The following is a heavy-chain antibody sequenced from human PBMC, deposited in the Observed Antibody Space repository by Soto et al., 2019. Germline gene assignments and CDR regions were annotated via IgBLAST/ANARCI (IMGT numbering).Heavy chain of an antibody. CDR1: GGSISSYY. Sequence: SETLSLTCTVSGGSISSYYWSWIRQPPGKGLEWIGYIYYSGSTNYNPSLKSRVTISVDMSKNQFSLKLSSVTAADTAVYYCARSSPTPYYYYYGMDVWGQGTTVTVSS. J-gene: IGHJ6*02. CDR3: ARSSPTPYYYYYGMDV. V-gene: IGHV4-59*01. CDR2: IYYSGST. D-gene: IGHD2-2*01.